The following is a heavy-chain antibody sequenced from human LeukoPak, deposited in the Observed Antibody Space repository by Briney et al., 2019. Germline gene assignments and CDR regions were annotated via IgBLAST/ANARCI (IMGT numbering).Heavy chain of an antibody. CDR2: ISWDGGST. CDR3: AELGITMIGGV. Sequence: GGSLRLSCAASGFDFSSYGMHWVRQAPGKGLEWVSLISWDGGSTYYADSVKGRFTISRDNSKNSLYLQMNSLRAEDTAVYYCAELGITMIGGVWGKGTTVTISS. D-gene: IGHD3-10*02. CDR1: GFDFSSYG. V-gene: IGHV3-43D*03. J-gene: IGHJ6*04.